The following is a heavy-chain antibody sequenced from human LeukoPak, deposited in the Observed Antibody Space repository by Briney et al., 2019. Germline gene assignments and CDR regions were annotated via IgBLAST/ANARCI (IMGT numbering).Heavy chain of an antibody. V-gene: IGHV4-39*07. J-gene: IGHJ4*02. D-gene: IGHD3-9*01. CDR1: GGSISSSSYY. Sequence: SETLSLTCTVSGGSISSSSYYWGWIRQPPGKGLEWIGSIYYSGSTYYNPSLKSRVTISVDTSKNQFSLKLSSVTAADTAVYYCARESDILTGRSFDYWGQGTLVTVSS. CDR2: IYYSGST. CDR3: ARESDILTGRSFDY.